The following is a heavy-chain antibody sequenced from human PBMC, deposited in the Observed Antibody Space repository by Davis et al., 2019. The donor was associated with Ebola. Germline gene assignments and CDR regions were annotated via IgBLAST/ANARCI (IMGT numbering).Heavy chain of an antibody. J-gene: IGHJ3*02. CDR1: GYTFTSYG. V-gene: IGHV1-18*01. CDR3: ARDWGQYCSGGSCYASEDDAFDI. Sequence: ASVKVSCKASGYTFTSYGISWVRQAPGQGLEWMGWISAYNGNTNYAQKLQGRVTMTTDTSTSTAYMELRSLRSDDTAVYYCARDWGQYCSGGSCYASEDDAFDIWGQGTMVTVSS. CDR2: ISAYNGNT. D-gene: IGHD2-15*01.